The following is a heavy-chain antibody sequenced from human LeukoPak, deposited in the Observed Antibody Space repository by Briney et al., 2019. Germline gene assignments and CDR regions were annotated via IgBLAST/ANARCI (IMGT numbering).Heavy chain of an antibody. CDR3: ASDGYDYVWGSYRYEASDY. CDR1: GFTFSSYW. Sequence: GGSLRLSCAASGFTFSSYWMSWVRQAPGKGLEWVANIKQDGSEKYYVDSVKGRFTISRDNAKNSLYLQMNNLRAEDTAVYYCASDGYDYVWGSYRYEASDYWGQGTLVTVSS. D-gene: IGHD3-16*02. CDR2: IKQDGSEK. V-gene: IGHV3-7*01. J-gene: IGHJ4*02.